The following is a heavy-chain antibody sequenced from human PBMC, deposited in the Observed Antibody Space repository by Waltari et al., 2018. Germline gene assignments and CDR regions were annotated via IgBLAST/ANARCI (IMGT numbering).Heavy chain of an antibody. CDR1: GYTFTNFA. V-gene: IGHV7-4-1*02. D-gene: IGHD1-26*01. CDR3: ARDRVVGATDWGY. Sequence: QVQLVQSESELKKPGASVKIACKASGYTFTNFAIDWLRQAPGQGLGWMGWIVPATGNPTYARDFPGRFDFSLDTSVSTAYLQISSLKTEDTAVYFCARDRVVGATDWGYWGQGTLVTVSS. CDR2: IVPATGNP. J-gene: IGHJ4*02.